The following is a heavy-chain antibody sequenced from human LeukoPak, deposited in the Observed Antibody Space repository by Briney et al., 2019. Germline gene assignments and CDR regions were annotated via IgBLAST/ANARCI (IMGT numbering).Heavy chain of an antibody. D-gene: IGHD3-10*01. CDR2: ISYDGSNK. Sequence: GGSLRLSCAASGFTFGTFWMSWVRQAPGKGLEWVAVISYDGSNKYYADSVKGRFTISRDNSKNTLYLQMNSLRAEDTAVYYCARYGSGSPFYWGQGTLVTVSS. CDR1: GFTFGTFW. CDR3: ARYGSGSPFY. J-gene: IGHJ4*02. V-gene: IGHV3-30*03.